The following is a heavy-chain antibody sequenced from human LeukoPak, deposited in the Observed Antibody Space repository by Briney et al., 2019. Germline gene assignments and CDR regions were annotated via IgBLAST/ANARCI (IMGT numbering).Heavy chain of an antibody. J-gene: IGHJ6*03. CDR3: ARGPRYSSSWYGSHYYMDV. Sequence: PSETLSLTCAVYGGSFSGYYWSWIRQPPGKGLEWIGEINHSGSTNYNPSLKSRVTISVDTSKNQFSLKLSSVTAADTAVYYCARGPRYSSSWYGSHYYMDVWGKGTTVTVSS. CDR2: INHSGST. V-gene: IGHV4-34*01. D-gene: IGHD6-13*01. CDR1: GGSFSGYY.